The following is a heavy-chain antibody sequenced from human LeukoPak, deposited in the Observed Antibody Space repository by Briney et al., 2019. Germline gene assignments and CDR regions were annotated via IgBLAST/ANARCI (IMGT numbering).Heavy chain of an antibody. CDR3: ARPASSSVDY. CDR1: GLTFSDSY. J-gene: IGHJ4*02. CDR2: ISGSGSTI. V-gene: IGHV3-11*01. Sequence: GGSLRLSCAVSGLTFSDSYMSWIRQAPGRGLEWISYISGSGSTIYHADSVKGRFTISRDNAKNSVYPQMNSLRDEDTAVYYCARPASSSVDYWGQGTLVTVSS. D-gene: IGHD2-2*01.